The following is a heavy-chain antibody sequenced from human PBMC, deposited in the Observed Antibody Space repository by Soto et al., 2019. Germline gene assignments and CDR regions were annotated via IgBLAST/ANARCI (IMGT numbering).Heavy chain of an antibody. CDR2: ISSSSGYT. CDR3: ARGRYFDWFGLVDY. V-gene: IGHV3-11*05. J-gene: IGHJ4*02. D-gene: IGHD3-9*01. CDR1: GFTFSDYY. Sequence: GSLRLSCAASGFTFSDYYMNWIRQAPGKGLEWVSHISSSSGYTNYADSVKGRFTISRDNAKNSLYLQMNSLRAEDTAVYYCARGRYFDWFGLVDYWGQGTLVTVSS.